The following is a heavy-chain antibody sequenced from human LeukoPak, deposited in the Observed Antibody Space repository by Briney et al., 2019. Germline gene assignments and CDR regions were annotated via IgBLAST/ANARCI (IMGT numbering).Heavy chain of an antibody. V-gene: IGHV3-23*01. CDR3: AKDGSYGSGSYWDY. CDR1: AFTFSSYA. D-gene: IGHD3-10*01. Sequence: GGSLRLSCAASAFTFSSYAMSWVRQAPGRGLEWLSAITGSGGNTYYADSVKGRFTISRDNSKNTLYLQMNSLRVEDTALYYCAKDGSYGSGSYWDYWGQGTLVTVSS. J-gene: IGHJ4*02. CDR2: ITGSGGNT.